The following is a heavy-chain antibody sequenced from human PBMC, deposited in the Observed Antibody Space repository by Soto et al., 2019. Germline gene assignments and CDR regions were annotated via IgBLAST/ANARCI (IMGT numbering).Heavy chain of an antibody. J-gene: IGHJ6*03. Sequence: GESLKISCAASGFTFSSYAMSWVRQAPGKGLEWVSAISGSGGSTYYADSVKGRFTISRDNSKNTLYLQMNSLRAEDTAVYYCAKRRNVVVPAARPANSYYYYMDVWGKGTTVTVSS. CDR1: GFTFSSYA. CDR3: AKRRNVVVPAARPANSYYYYMDV. V-gene: IGHV3-23*01. CDR2: ISGSGGST. D-gene: IGHD2-2*01.